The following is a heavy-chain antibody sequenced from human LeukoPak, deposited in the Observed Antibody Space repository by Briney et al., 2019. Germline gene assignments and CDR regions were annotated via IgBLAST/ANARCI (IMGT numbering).Heavy chain of an antibody. CDR2: ISSSGSTI. D-gene: IGHD1-26*01. CDR3: ARGDSGSYYLDY. Sequence: SYISSSGSTIYYADSVKGRFTISRDNAKNSLYLQMNSLRAEDTAVYYCARGDSGSYYLDYWGQGTLVTVSS. V-gene: IGHV3-48*03. J-gene: IGHJ4*02.